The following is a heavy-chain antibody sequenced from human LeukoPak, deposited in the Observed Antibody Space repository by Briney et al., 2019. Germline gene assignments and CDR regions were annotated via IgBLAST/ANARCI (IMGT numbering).Heavy chain of an antibody. J-gene: IGHJ6*03. CDR2: IYTSGST. Sequence: SETLSLTCTVSGGSISSGSYYWSWIRQPAGKGLEWIGRIYTSGSTNYNPSLKSRVTMSVDTSKNQFSLKLSSVTAADTAVYYCARVEKTYYYSSGSSYYYYYHMDVWGKGTTVTISS. V-gene: IGHV4-61*02. CDR1: GGSISSGSYY. CDR3: ARVEKTYYYSSGSSYYYYYHMDV. D-gene: IGHD3-10*01.